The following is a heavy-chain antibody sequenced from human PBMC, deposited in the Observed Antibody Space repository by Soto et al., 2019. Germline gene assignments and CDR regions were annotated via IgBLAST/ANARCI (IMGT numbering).Heavy chain of an antibody. V-gene: IGHV3-23*01. CDR2: ISADGDST. CDR3: AKHYDRTLGS. Sequence: EVQLLESGGGLVQPGGSLRLSCAASGLIFGIYAMSLVRQAPGKGLEWVSSISADGDSTYYTDSVKGRFTISRDNSRNKLCLQLNSLRAEDTAVYYCAKHYDRTLGSWGQGTLVTVSS. CDR1: GLIFGIYA. D-gene: IGHD3-3*01. J-gene: IGHJ4*02.